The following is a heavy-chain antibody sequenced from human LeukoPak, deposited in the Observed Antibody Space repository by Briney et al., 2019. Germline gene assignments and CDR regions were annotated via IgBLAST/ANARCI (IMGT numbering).Heavy chain of an antibody. CDR3: ARRALQVELFDY. D-gene: IGHD3-10*01. J-gene: IGHJ4*02. V-gene: IGHV5-51*01. CDR1: GYSFTSYW. CDR2: IYPGDSDT. Sequence: GESLKISCKGSGYSFTSYWIGWVRQMPGKGLEWMGIIYPGDSDTRYSPSFQGQVTISADRSISTAYLQRSSLKASDTAIYYCARRALQVELFDYWGQGTLVTVSS.